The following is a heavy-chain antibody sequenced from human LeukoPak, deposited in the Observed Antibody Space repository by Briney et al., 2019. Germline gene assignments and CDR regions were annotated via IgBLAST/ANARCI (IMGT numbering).Heavy chain of an antibody. V-gene: IGHV3-48*02. CDR2: ISSSSSTI. Sequence: PGGSLRLSCAASGFTFSRYSMNWVRQAPGKGLEWVSYISSSSSTIDYADSVKGRFSISRDNAKNSLYLQMKSLRDEDTAVYYCAREDGGEADIWGQGTMVTVSS. CDR3: AREDGGEADI. J-gene: IGHJ3*02. CDR1: GFTFSRYS. D-gene: IGHD4-23*01.